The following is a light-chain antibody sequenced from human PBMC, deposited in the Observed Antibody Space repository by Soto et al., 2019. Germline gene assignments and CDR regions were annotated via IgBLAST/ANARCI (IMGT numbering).Light chain of an antibody. CDR2: GAS. V-gene: IGKV1-5*01. J-gene: IGKJ1*01. CDR3: QEYNSYSPT. CDR1: EDVSDW. Sequence: DIDMTQSPSALSASVGDRVTITCRASEDVSDWLAWYQQKPGQSPKLLIHGASTLESGVPSRFSGSGDGSQFTLTISSLLPDDLATYYCQEYNSYSPTFGPGTKVEIK.